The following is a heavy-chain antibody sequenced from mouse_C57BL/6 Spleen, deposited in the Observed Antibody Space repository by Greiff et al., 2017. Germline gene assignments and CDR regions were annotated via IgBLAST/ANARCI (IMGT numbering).Heavy chain of an antibody. D-gene: IGHD1-1*01. J-gene: IGHJ4*01. CDR1: GYTFTSYW. CDR2: IDPSDSYT. CDR3: ARREDYYGSSSPYYAMDY. V-gene: IGHV1-69*01. Sequence: QVQLQQPGAELVMPGASVKLSCKASGYTFTSYWMHWVKQRPGQGLEWIGEIDPSDSYTNYNQQFKGKSTLTVDKSSSTAYMQLSSLTSEDSAVYYCARREDYYGSSSPYYAMDYWGQGTSVTVSS.